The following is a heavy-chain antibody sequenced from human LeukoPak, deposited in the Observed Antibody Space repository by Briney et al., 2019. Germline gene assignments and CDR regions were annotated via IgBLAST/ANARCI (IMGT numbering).Heavy chain of an antibody. CDR1: GFTFSSYE. D-gene: IGHD6-13*01. V-gene: IGHV3-48*03. CDR3: VRVQGSSWYPSFDF. CDR2: ISSSGSTI. Sequence: GGSLRLSCAASGFTFSSYEMIWVRQAPGKGLEWVSYISSSGSTIYYADSVKGRFIISRDNAKNSLYLQMDSLRAEDTAVYYCVRVQGSSWYPSFDFWGQGTLVTVSS. J-gene: IGHJ4*02.